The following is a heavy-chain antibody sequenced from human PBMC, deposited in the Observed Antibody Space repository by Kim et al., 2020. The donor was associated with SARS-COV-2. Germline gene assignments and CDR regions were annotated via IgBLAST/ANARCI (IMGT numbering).Heavy chain of an antibody. D-gene: IGHD6-6*01. V-gene: IGHV3-11*03. CDR3: ATYSSSSSSQY. Sequence: TNYADSRKGRSTNSRDNAKNSLYLQMNSLRTEDTAVYYCATYSSSSSSQYWGQGTLVTVSS. J-gene: IGHJ1*01. CDR2: T.